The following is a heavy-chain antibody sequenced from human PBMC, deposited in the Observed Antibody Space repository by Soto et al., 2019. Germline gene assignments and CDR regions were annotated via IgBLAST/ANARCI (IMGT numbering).Heavy chain of an antibody. CDR3: ARAEASGSYIK. Sequence: QVQLVQSGAEVKKPGASVKVSCKASGYTFTSYAMHWVRQAPGQRLEWMGWINAGHGNTKYSQQFQGRVTITRDTSANTAYMELSSLRSEDAAVYYCARAEASGSYIKWGQGTLVTVCS. V-gene: IGHV1-3*01. CDR1: GYTFTSYA. J-gene: IGHJ4*02. D-gene: IGHD3-10*01. CDR2: INAGHGNT.